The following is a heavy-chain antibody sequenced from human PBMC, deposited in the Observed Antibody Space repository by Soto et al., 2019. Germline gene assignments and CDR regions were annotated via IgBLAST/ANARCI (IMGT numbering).Heavy chain of an antibody. D-gene: IGHD6-19*01. J-gene: IGHJ4*02. Sequence: EVQLLESGGGLVQPGGSLRLSCAASEFTFSTYAMNWVRQAPGKGLEWVSTVSVSGANTFYADSVKGRFTVSRDNSKNPLHVQMTSVRAEDTAVYYCAKGRSSGGGLFDYWGQGTLVTVSS. V-gene: IGHV3-23*01. CDR1: EFTFSTYA. CDR3: AKGRSSGGGLFDY. CDR2: VSVSGANT.